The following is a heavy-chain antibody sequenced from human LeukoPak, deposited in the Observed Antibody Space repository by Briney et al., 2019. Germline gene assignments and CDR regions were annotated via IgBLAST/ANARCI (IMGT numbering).Heavy chain of an antibody. Sequence: GGSLRLSCAASGFTVSSSYMSWVRQAPGKGLEWVSVNYSGGSTYYADSVKGRFTISRDNSKNTLYLQMNSLRAEDTAVYYCARLDSSSWYDYWGQGTLVTVSS. D-gene: IGHD6-13*01. CDR3: ARLDSSSWYDY. V-gene: IGHV3-53*01. CDR2: NYSGGST. J-gene: IGHJ4*02. CDR1: GFTVSSSY.